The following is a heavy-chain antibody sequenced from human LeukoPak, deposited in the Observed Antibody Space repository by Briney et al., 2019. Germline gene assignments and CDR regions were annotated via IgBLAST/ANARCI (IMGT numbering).Heavy chain of an antibody. CDR3: ARERADCSGGSCYSGWFDP. V-gene: IGHV1-69*06. J-gene: IGHJ5*02. CDR2: IIPIFGTA. D-gene: IGHD2-15*01. Sequence: SVKVSCKASGGTFSSYAISWLRQAPGQGLEWLGGIIPIFGTANYAQKFQGRVTITADKSTSTAYMELSSLRSEDTAVYYCARERADCSGGSCYSGWFDPWGQGTLVTVSS. CDR1: GGTFSSYA.